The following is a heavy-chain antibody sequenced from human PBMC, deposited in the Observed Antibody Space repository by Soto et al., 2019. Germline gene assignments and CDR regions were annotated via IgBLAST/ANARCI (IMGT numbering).Heavy chain of an antibody. CDR3: ARGRYCSSTSRWTCYYYGMDV. V-gene: IGHV1-3*01. J-gene: IGHJ6*02. CDR1: GYTFTSYA. CDR2: INAGNGNT. Sequence: ASVKVSCKASGYTFTSYAMHWVRQAPGQRLEWMGWINAGNGNTKYSQKFQGRVTITRDTSASTAYMELSSLRSEDTAVYYCARGRYCSSTSRWTCYYYGMDVWGQGTTVTVSS. D-gene: IGHD2-2*01.